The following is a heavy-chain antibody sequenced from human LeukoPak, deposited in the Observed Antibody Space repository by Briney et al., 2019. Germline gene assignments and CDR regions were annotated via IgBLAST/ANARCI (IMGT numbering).Heavy chain of an antibody. V-gene: IGHV4-30-4*01. D-gene: IGHD2-2*01. J-gene: IGHJ5*02. CDR2: IYYSGST. CDR3: ARDSHYARPFDP. CDR1: GGSISSGDYY. Sequence: PSETLSLTCTVSGGSISSGDYYWSWIRQPPGKGLEWIGYIYYSGSTYYNPSLKSRHTISVDTSKNQFSLKLRSVTAADTAVYYCARDSHYARPFDPWGQGTLVTVSS.